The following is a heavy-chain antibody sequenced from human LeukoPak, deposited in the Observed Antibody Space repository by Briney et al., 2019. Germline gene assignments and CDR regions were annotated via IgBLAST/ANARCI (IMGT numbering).Heavy chain of an antibody. Sequence: GRSLRLSCAASGFTFDDYAMHWVRQAPGKGLEWVSGITWNSGDIGYADSVKGRFIISRDNAKNSLYLQMNSLRAEDTAVYYCARASSWSDWYFDLWGRGTLVTVSS. V-gene: IGHV3-9*01. J-gene: IGHJ2*01. CDR2: ITWNSGDI. CDR3: ARASSWSDWYFDL. D-gene: IGHD6-13*01. CDR1: GFTFDDYA.